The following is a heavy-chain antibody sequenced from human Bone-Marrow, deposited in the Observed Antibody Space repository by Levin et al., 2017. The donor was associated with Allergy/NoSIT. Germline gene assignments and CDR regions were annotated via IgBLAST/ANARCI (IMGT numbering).Heavy chain of an antibody. Sequence: ASVKVSCKASGGTFSSYAISWVRQAPGQGLEWMGGIIPIFGTANYAQKFQGRVTITADESTSTAYMELSSLRSEDTAVYYCARESLHGGPLQKSRAPSDYWGQGTLVTVSS. V-gene: IGHV1-69*13. D-gene: IGHD3-16*01. CDR2: IIPIFGTA. J-gene: IGHJ4*02. CDR1: GGTFSSYA. CDR3: ARESLHGGPLQKSRAPSDY.